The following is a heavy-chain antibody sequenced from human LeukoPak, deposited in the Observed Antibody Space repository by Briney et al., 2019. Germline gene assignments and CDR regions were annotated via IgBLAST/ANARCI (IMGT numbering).Heavy chain of an antibody. CDR3: AKKGDNYDYGMDV. J-gene: IGHJ6*02. Sequence: GGSLRLSCAASGFTFTSYVMSWGRQAPGKGLEWGSDISGSGGSTYYADSVKGRFTISRDNSKNTLYLQMNSLRAEDTAVYYCAKKGDNYDYGMDVWGQGTTVTVSS. V-gene: IGHV3-23*01. CDR2: ISGSGGST. CDR1: GFTFTSYV. D-gene: IGHD2-21*02.